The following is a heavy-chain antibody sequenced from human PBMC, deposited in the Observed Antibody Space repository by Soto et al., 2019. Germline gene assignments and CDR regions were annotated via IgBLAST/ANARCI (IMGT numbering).Heavy chain of an antibody. V-gene: IGHV4-61*01. CDR1: GGSISSSCYY. CDR2: IYYSGST. Sequence: SETLSLTCTVSGGSISSSCYYWSWIRQPPGKGLEWIGYIYYSGSTNYNPSLKSRVTISVDTSKNQFSLKLSSVTAADTAVYYCARSDGRYWGQGTLVTVSS. J-gene: IGHJ4*02. CDR3: ARSDGRY.